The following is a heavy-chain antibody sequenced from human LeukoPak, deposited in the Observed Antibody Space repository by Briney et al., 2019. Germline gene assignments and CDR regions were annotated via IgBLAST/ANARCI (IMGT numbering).Heavy chain of an antibody. J-gene: IGHJ1*01. CDR1: GFIFTNYF. Sequence: GGSLRLSCAASGFIFTNYFMSWVRQAPGKGLEWVASIKHDGSEKYYVDSVRGRFTISRDNTMNSLYLQMSSLRAEDTAVYYCAQQVGYCSSGSCYFTYWGQGTLVTVSS. V-gene: IGHV3-7*01. D-gene: IGHD2-15*01. CDR3: AQQVGYCSSGSCYFTY. CDR2: IKHDGSEK.